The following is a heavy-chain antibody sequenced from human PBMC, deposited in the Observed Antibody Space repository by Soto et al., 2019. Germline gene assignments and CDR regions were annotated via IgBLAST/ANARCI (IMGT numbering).Heavy chain of an antibody. V-gene: IGHV1-18*01. CDR1: GYTFTSFG. CDR2: ISVYNGKT. CDR3: AKDDYGKNDGDSLEM. D-gene: IGHD4-17*01. J-gene: IGHJ3*02. Sequence: QVQLVRSGAEVKKPGASVKVSCKASGYTFTSFGITWVRQAPGQGLEWMGWISVYNGKTNYAQKLQGRVTVTRDTSTNTAYMELRSLRSDDTAVYYCAKDDYGKNDGDSLEMWGQGTIVTVSS.